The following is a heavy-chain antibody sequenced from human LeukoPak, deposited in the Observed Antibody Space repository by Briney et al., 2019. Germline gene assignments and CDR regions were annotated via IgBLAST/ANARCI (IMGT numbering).Heavy chain of an antibody. V-gene: IGHV4-34*01. J-gene: IGHJ3*02. Sequence: ETLSLTCAVYGWSFRGYYWIRIRQPPGTRLQWIGYIYHSGSTNYNPSLKSRVTISVDTSNNKFSLKLTSLTAADTAVYYCVRHLSAGRPAFDIWGQGTMVTVSS. CDR3: VRHLSAGRPAFDI. CDR2: IYHSGST. D-gene: IGHD2-15*01. CDR1: GWSFRGYY.